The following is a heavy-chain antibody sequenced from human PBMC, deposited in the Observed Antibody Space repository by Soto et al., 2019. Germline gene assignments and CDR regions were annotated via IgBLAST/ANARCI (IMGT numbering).Heavy chain of an antibody. CDR3: ARRITIFGVGLGPSDY. J-gene: IGHJ4*02. V-gene: IGHV4-61*01. CDR2: INHSGST. D-gene: IGHD3-3*01. CDR1: GGSVSSGSYY. Sequence: QVQLQESGPGLVKPSETLSLTCTVSGGSVSSGSYYWSWIRQPPGKGLEWIGEINHSGSTNYNPSLKSRVTISVDTSKNQFSLKLSSVTAADTAVYYCARRITIFGVGLGPSDYWGQGTLVTVSS.